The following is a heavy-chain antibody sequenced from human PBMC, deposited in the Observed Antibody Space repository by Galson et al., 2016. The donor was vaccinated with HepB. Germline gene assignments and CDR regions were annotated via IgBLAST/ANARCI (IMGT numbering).Heavy chain of an antibody. V-gene: IGHV3-30*04. J-gene: IGHJ4*02. CDR2: ISSDGNNE. D-gene: IGHD3-22*01. CDR1: GFTFSKYA. Sequence: SLRLSCAASGFTFSKYAMHWVRQAPGKGLEWVAVISSDGNNEYYADSVKGRFTISRDNSKNTLYLQMNSLRAEDTAVYYCAREDSSGYYYFDYWGQGTLVTVSS. CDR3: AREDSSGYYYFDY.